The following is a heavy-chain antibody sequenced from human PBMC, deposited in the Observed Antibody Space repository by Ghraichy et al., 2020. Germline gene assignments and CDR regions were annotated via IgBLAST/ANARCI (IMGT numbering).Heavy chain of an antibody. CDR1: GFTFSNYH. V-gene: IGHV3-23*01. Sequence: GESLNISCAASGFTFSNYHMSWVRQAPGKGLEWVSGILGSGANTYYADSVKGRFTISRDNSKNTLYLQMNSLRADDTAVYYCATYLLGVYFDYWGQGALVTVSS. CDR3: ATYLLGVYFDY. CDR2: ILGSGANT. D-gene: IGHD3-10*01. J-gene: IGHJ4*02.